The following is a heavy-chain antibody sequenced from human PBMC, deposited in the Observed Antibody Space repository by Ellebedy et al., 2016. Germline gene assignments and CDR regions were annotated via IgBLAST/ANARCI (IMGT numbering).Heavy chain of an antibody. CDR1: GGSFSGYY. CDR2: INHRGST. Sequence: SETLSLTXAVYGGSFSGYYWTWIRQPPGKGLEWIGEINHRGSTNYNPSLKSRVTISVETSKNQFSLKLSSVTAADTAVYYCAKSRGDSGSYSIDYWGQGTLVTVSS. D-gene: IGHD1-26*01. V-gene: IGHV4-34*01. J-gene: IGHJ4*02. CDR3: AKSRGDSGSYSIDY.